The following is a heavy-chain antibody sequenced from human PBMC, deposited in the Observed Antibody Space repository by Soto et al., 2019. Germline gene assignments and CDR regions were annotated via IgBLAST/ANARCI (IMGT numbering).Heavy chain of an antibody. CDR3: ARPSNNYVAY. CDR1: GYSFSNYW. J-gene: IGHJ4*02. CDR2: INPGDSES. Sequence: GESLKISCKASGYSFSNYWIGWVRQMPGKGLEWVAIINPGDSESRYSPSFQGQVTISADKSISTAYLQWNSLKASDTAMYYCARPSNNYVAYWGQGTLVTVSS. V-gene: IGHV5-51*01.